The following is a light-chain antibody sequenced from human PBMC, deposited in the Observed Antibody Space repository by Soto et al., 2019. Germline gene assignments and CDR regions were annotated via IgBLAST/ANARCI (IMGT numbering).Light chain of an antibody. CDR1: TGAVTTGYY. CDR2: STN. Sequence: QAVVTQEPSLTVSPGGTVTLTCASSTGAVTTGYYPNWFQQKPGQAPRALIYSTNNKYSWTPARFSGSLLGGEAALTLSGVQPEDEADYYCLLYYGGQLGVFGGGTKVTVL. CDR3: LLYYGGQLGV. V-gene: IGLV7-43*01. J-gene: IGLJ2*01.